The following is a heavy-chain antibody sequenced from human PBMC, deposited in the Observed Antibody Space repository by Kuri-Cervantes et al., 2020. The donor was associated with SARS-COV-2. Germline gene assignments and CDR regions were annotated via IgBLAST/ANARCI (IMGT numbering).Heavy chain of an antibody. CDR2: INPNSGGT. V-gene: IGHV1-2*02. J-gene: IGHJ6*03. CDR3: ARDLTYCSGGSCSLYYYYYMDV. CDR1: GYTFTSYY. Sequence: ASVKVSCKASGYTFTSYYMHWVRQAPGQGLEWMGWINPNSGGTNYAQKFQGRVTMTRDTSISTAYMELSRLRSDDTAVYYCARDLTYCSGGSCSLYYYYYMDVWGKGTTVTVSS. D-gene: IGHD2-15*01.